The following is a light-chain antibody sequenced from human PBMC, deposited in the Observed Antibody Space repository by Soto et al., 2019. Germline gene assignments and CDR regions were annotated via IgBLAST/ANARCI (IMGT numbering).Light chain of an antibody. CDR1: QDISNY. CDR2: DAS. Sequence: DIQMTQSPSSLSASVGDRVTITCQASQDISNYLNWYQQKPGKAPKLLIYDASNLETGVPSRFSGSESGTDFPFAISSLQPEDVATYYCQQYDNLRFTFGPGTKVDIK. V-gene: IGKV1-33*01. J-gene: IGKJ3*01. CDR3: QQYDNLRFT.